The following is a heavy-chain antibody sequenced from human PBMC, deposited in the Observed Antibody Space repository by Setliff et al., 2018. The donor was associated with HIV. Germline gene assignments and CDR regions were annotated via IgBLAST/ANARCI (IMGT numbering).Heavy chain of an antibody. CDR3: ARPYDSLYG. CDR1: GGSISNSDFY. V-gene: IGHV4-39*01. Sequence: SETLFLTCTVSGGSISNSDFYWGWIRQSPGEGLEWIGSIYYRGATYYNPTLQSRVTISADTSKNQFYLKLTSVTAADTAIYYCARPYDSLYGWGQG. D-gene: IGHD3-22*01. J-gene: IGHJ4*02. CDR2: IYYRGAT.